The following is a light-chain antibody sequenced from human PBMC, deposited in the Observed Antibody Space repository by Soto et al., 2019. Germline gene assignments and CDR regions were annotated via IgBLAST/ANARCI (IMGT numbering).Light chain of an antibody. CDR1: QSISSW. Sequence: DIHMTQSPSTLSASVGDRVTITCRASQSISSWLAWYQQKPGKAPKLLIYDASSLESGVPSRFSGSGSGTEFTLTIRSLQPDDFATYYCQQYNSYWTXGQGTKVDIK. J-gene: IGKJ1*01. CDR3: QQYNSYWT. V-gene: IGKV1-5*01. CDR2: DAS.